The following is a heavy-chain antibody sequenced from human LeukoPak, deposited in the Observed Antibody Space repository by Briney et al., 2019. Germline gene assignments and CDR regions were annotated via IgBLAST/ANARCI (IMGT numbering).Heavy chain of an antibody. D-gene: IGHD3-3*01. V-gene: IGHV3-30*02. CDR2: IRYDGSNK. CDR3: AKASGSLGPFDY. CDR1: GFTLSSYG. J-gene: IGHJ4*02. Sequence: GGSLRLSCAASGFTLSSYGMHWVRQAPGKGLEWVAFIRYDGSNKYYADSVKGRFTISRDNSKNTLYLQMSSLRAEDTAVYYCAKASGSLGPFDYWGQGTLVTVSS.